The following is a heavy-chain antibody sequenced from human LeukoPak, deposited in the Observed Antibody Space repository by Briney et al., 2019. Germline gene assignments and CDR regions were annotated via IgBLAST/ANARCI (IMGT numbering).Heavy chain of an antibody. V-gene: IGHV4-59*08. D-gene: IGHD1-26*01. CDR1: GGSISSYY. CDR3: ARHGSSNYAFDI. CDR2: IYYSGST. J-gene: IGHJ3*02. Sequence: SETLSLTCTVSGGSISSYYWSWIRQPPGKGLEWIGYIYYSGSTNYNPSLKSRVTISVDTSKNQISLKLSSVTAADTAVYYCARHGSSNYAFDIWGQGTMVTVSS.